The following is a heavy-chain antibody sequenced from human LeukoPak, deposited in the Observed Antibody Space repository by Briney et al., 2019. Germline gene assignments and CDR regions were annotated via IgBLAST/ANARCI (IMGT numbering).Heavy chain of an antibody. CDR3: ARQGVDKHYYYYYMDV. CDR1: GGSISSSSYY. CDR2: IYSGGSS. J-gene: IGHJ6*03. V-gene: IGHV4-39*01. Sequence: PSETLSLTCTVSGGSISSSSYYWGWIRQPPGKELEWIGSIYSGGSSYYNPSLKSRVTISVDTSKNQFSLKLSSVTAADTAVYYCARQGVDKHYYYYYMDVWGKGTTVTVSS. D-gene: IGHD3-3*01.